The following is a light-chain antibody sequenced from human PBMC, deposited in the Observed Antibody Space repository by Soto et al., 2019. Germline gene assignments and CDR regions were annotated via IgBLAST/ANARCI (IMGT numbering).Light chain of an antibody. CDR2: SNN. J-gene: IGLJ3*02. V-gene: IGLV1-44*01. CDR1: SSNIGSNT. CDR3: ATWDDRQKAWV. Sequence: QAVVTQPSSASGTPGQRVTITCSGSSSNIGSNTVNWYQQIPGTAPKLLIFSNNQRPSGVPDRFSGSKSGTSASLAISGLQSEDEGDYCCATWDDRQKAWVFGGGTKLTVL.